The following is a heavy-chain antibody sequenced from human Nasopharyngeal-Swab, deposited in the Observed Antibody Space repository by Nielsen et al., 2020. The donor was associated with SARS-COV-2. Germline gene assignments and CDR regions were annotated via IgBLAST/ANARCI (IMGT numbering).Heavy chain of an antibody. J-gene: IGHJ6*02. CDR1: GFTFSSYG. CDR3: AKVSTVYGMDV. V-gene: IGHV3-30*18. D-gene: IGHD1-14*01. Sequence: GESLKISCAASGFTFSSYGMHWVRQAPGKGLEWVAVISYDGSNKYYADSVKGRFTISRDNSKNTLYLQMNSLRAEDTAVYYCAKVSTVYGMDVWGQGTTVTVSS. CDR2: ISYDGSNK.